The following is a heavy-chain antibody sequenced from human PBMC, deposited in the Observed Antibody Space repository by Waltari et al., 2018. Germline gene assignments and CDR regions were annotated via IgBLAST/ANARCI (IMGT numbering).Heavy chain of an antibody. CDR2: IYHSGST. V-gene: IGHV4-38-2*01. Sequence: QVQLQESGPGLVKPSETLSLTCAVSGYSIRSGYYWGWIRQPPGKGLEWIGRIYHSGSTYYNPSLKSRVTISVDTSKNQFSLKLSSVTAADTAVYYCARHISYSWFDPWGQGTLVTVSS. D-gene: IGHD2-2*02. CDR3: ARHISYSWFDP. CDR1: GYSIRSGYY. J-gene: IGHJ5*02.